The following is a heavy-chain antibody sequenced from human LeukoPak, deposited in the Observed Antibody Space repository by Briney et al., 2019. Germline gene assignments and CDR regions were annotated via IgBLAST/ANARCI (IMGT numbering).Heavy chain of an antibody. V-gene: IGHV3-23*01. D-gene: IGHD5-12*01. J-gene: IGHJ4*02. CDR2: VTSSGGNT. CDR3: ARGAQRGYSGYLTG. CDR1: GFTFTSYA. Sequence: GGSLRLSCVASGFTFTSYAMSWVRQAPGMGLEWVSGVTSSGGNTYYAGSVKGRFTISRDNSKNTLYLQMNSLRAEDTAVYYCARGAQRGYSGYLTGWGQGTLVTVSS.